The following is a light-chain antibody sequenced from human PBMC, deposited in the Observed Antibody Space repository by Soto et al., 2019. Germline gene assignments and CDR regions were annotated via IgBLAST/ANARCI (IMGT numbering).Light chain of an antibody. V-gene: IGKV1-39*01. CDR1: QPISIY. CDR2: AAS. CDR3: LQSSSTPPFT. J-gene: IGKJ3*01. Sequence: DIQMTQSPSSLSASVGDRVTMTCRASQPISIYLNWYQQKPGKAPKILIYAASRLRSGVPSRFSADGSGTDFTLTISSLQPKDCATYYCLQSSSTPPFTFGPGTKVDLK.